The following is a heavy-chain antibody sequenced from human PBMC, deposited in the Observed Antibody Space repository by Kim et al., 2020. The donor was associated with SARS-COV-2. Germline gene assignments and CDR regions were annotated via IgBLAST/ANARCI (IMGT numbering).Heavy chain of an antibody. CDR2: IYSSGGT. V-gene: IGHV4-59*01. D-gene: IGHD3-3*01. CDR3: ASSQTFYTPCDD. Sequence: SETLSLTCTVSGGSISSYYWSWIRQPPGKGLEWIGCIYSSGGTNYNPSLKSRVTISVDTSKNQFSLKLSSVTAADTAVYYCASSQTFYTPCDDWGQGTLGTVCS. CDR1: GGSISSYY. J-gene: IGHJ4*02.